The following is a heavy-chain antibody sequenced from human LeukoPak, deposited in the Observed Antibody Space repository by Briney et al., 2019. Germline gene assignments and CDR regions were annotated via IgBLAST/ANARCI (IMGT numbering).Heavy chain of an antibody. Sequence: GGSLRLSCAASGFTFRSYWMHWVRQAPGKGLVWVSRINSDGSSTNYADSVKGRFTISRDNAKNTLYLQMNSLKTEDTAVYYCTTGSPFFYWGQGTLVTVSS. CDR1: GFTFRSYW. V-gene: IGHV3-74*01. CDR2: INSDGSST. CDR3: TTGSPFFY. D-gene: IGHD3-16*01. J-gene: IGHJ4*02.